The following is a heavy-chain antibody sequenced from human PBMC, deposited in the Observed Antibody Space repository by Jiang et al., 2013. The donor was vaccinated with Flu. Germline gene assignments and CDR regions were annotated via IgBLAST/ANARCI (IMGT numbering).Heavy chain of an antibody. J-gene: IGHJ5*02. Sequence: QLVESGGVVVQPGGSLRLSCAASGFTFDDYAMHWVRQAPGKGLEWVSLISWDGGSTYYADSVKGRFTISRDNSKNSLYLQMNSLRAEDTALYYCATGEGTVTAETWGQGTLVTVSS. CDR3: ATGEGTVTAET. CDR1: GFTFDDYA. D-gene: IGHD4-11*01. V-gene: IGHV3-43D*04. CDR2: ISWDGGST.